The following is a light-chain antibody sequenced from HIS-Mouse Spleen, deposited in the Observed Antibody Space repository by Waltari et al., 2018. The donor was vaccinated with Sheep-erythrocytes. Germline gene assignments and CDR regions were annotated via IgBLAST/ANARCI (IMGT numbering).Light chain of an antibody. V-gene: IGLV2-23*01. CDR3: CSYAGSYNHV. CDR2: EGS. CDR1: SSDVGSYNL. J-gene: IGLJ1*01. Sequence: QSALTQPASVSGSPGQSITTSCPGTSSDVGSYNLVPWYQQHPGKAPKLMIYEGSKRPSGVSNRFSGSKSGNTASLTISGLQAEDEADYYCCSYAGSYNHVFATGTKVTVL.